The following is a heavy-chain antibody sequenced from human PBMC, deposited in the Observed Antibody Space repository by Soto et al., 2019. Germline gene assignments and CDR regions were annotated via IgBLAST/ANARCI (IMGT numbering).Heavy chain of an antibody. V-gene: IGHV4-34*01. CDR2: INQSGST. CDR3: AIYSTARWELGFMAFDI. D-gene: IGHD1-26*01. J-gene: IGHJ3*02. CDR1: GGSFSGYY. Sequence: PSETLSLTCTVSGGSFSGYYWSWIRQPPGKGLEWIGEINQSGSTNYNPSLKGRVITSVDTSKNQFSLKLSSVTAADTAVYYCAIYSTARWELGFMAFDIWGQGTMVTVSS.